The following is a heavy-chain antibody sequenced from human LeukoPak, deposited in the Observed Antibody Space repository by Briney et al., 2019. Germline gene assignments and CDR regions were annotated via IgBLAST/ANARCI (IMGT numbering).Heavy chain of an antibody. V-gene: IGHV4-4*07. CDR3: ARDRYGGIIDY. D-gene: IGHD1-1*01. CDR1: GGSISSYY. Sequence: NPSETLSLTCTVSGGSISSYYWSWIRQPAGKGLEWIGRIYTGASTNYNPSLKNRVTMSVDTSKNQFSLKLSSVTAADTAVYYCARDRYGGIIDYWGQGTLVTVSS. CDR2: IYTGAST. J-gene: IGHJ4*02.